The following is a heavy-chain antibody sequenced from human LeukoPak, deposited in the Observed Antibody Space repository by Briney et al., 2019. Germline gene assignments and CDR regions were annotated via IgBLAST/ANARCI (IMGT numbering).Heavy chain of an antibody. D-gene: IGHD3-10*01. Sequence: KTGGSLRLSCAASGFTFSSYSMNWVRQAPGKGLEWVSSISSSSSYIYYADSVKGRFTISRDNAKNSLYLQMNSLRAEDTAVYYCARAEEYYGSGSYYKYWFDPWGQGTLVTVSS. J-gene: IGHJ5*02. V-gene: IGHV3-21*01. CDR3: ARAEEYYGSGSYYKYWFDP. CDR2: ISSSSSYI. CDR1: GFTFSSYS.